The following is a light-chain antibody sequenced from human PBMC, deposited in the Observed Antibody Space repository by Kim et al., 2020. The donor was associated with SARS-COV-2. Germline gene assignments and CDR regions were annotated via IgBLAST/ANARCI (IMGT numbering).Light chain of an antibody. J-gene: IGKJ1*01. Sequence: DIVLTQSPGTLSLSPGEGGTLSCRASRTVNARYVAWYQQKPGQVPRLLIYGASTRATGIPDRFSGSGSGTEFTLTIDRLEPEDFAVYICQQYGSAHVTFGQGTKVDIK. CDR3: QQYGSAHVT. CDR1: RTVNARY. CDR2: GAS. V-gene: IGKV3-20*01.